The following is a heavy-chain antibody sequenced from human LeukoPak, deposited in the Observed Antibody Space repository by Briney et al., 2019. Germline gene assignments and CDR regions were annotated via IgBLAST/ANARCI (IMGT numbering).Heavy chain of an antibody. D-gene: IGHD4-23*01. CDR1: GFTFSSYN. CDR2: ISSSSYYM. V-gene: IGHV3-21*01. CDR3: AREIRWPNWFDP. Sequence: GGSLRLSCAGSGFTFSSYNMNWVRQAPGKGLEWVSSISSSSYYMYYADSVKGRFTISRDNAKNSLYLQMNSLRAEDTAVYYCAREIRWPNWFDPWGLGTLVTVSS. J-gene: IGHJ5*02.